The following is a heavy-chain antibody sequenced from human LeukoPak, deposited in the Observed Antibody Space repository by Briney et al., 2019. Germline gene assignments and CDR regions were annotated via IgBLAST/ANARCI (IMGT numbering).Heavy chain of an antibody. CDR1: GGSISSYY. CDR2: IYTSGST. D-gene: IGHD6-13*01. J-gene: IGHJ3*02. Sequence: PSETLSLTCTVSGGSISSYYWSWIRQPAGKGLEWIGRIYTSGSTNYNPSLKSRVTMSVDTSKNQFSLKLSSVTAADTAVYHCARDDWYSSSWPGAFDIWGQGTMVTVSS. CDR3: ARDDWYSSSWPGAFDI. V-gene: IGHV4-4*07.